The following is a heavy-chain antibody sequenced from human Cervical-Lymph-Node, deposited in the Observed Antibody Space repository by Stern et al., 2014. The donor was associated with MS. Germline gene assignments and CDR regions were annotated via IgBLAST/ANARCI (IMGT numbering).Heavy chain of an antibody. CDR3: ARGPLYCSGTNCYLADLDS. Sequence: VQLVESGGGVVQPGKSLRLSCAASGFTFSNYGMHWVRQAPGKGLEWVAIIWFDRSNKYYADSVKGRFTISRDNSKNTLYLQMDSLRAEDTAVYYCARGPLYCSGTNCYLADLDSWGQGTLVIVSS. D-gene: IGHD2-2*01. V-gene: IGHV3-33*01. CDR2: IWFDRSNK. J-gene: IGHJ4*02. CDR1: GFTFSNYG.